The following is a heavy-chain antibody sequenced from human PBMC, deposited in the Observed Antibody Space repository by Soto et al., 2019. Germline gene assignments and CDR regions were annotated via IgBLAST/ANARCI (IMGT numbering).Heavy chain of an antibody. CDR2: IYWDDDK. J-gene: IGHJ5*02. CDR1: GFSPSTSGVG. Sequence: QITLKESVPTLVKPTQTLTLTCTFSGFSPSTSGVGVGWIRQSPGKALEWFVFIYWDDDKRYSPSLNSRLTSTKEHSKNQVVLTITNMDPVDTDTYYCAHRRPYSGSWNEGWFRPWGQGTLVTVSS. D-gene: IGHD6-13*01. CDR3: AHRRPYSGSWNEGWFRP. V-gene: IGHV2-5*02.